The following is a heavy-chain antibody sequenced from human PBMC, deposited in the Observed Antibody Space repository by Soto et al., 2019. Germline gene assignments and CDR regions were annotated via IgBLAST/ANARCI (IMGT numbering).Heavy chain of an antibody. D-gene: IGHD6-13*01. CDR3: ARGPKDIAAAGPYYYYYGMDV. CDR1: GYTFTSYG. V-gene: IGHV1-18*01. J-gene: IGHJ6*02. CDR2: ISAYNGNT. Sequence: ASVKVSCKASGYTFTSYGISWVRQAPGQGLEWMGWISAYNGNTNYAQKLQGRVTMTTDTSTSTAYMELRSLRSDDTAVYYCARGPKDIAAAGPYYYYYGMDVWGQGTTVTVSS.